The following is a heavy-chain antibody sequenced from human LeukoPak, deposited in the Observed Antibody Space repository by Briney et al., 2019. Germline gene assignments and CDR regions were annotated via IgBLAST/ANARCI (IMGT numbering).Heavy chain of an antibody. J-gene: IGHJ4*02. CDR1: GYSITGTCW. D-gene: IGHD3-22*01. CDR2: LHHSGST. CDR3: ARVGGDDSTGHYSVDY. V-gene: IGHV4-38-2*01. Sequence: PSETLSLTCAVSGYSITGTCWWGWIRQTPGRGLEWIGSLHHSGSTSYSPSLKSRVTISVDTSKNQFSLRLSSVTAADTAVYYCARVGGDDSTGHYSVDYWGQGTLVTVSS.